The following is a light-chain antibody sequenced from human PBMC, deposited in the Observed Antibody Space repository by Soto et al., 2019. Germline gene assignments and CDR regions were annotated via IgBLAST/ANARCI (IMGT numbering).Light chain of an antibody. V-gene: IGLV2-14*01. CDR1: SSDVGGYNY. CDR3: SSYTTSDTLI. J-gene: IGLJ2*01. CDR2: AVT. Sequence: QSALTQPASVSGSPGQSITISCTGTSSDVGGYNYVSWYQQHPGKAPKLMIYAVTDRPSGVSSRFSGSKSGNTASLTISGLQAEDEADYYCSSYTTSDTLIFGGGTKVTVL.